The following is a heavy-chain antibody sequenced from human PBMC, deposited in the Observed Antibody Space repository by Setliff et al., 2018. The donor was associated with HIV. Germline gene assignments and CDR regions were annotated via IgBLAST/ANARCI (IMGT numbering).Heavy chain of an antibody. J-gene: IGHJ4*02. Sequence: SVKVSCKASGISFSSYPISWVRQAPGQGLEWMGVFIPILGKVHYAQKFQGRVTITADKSTSTAYMELSSLRSEDTAVYYCAREVAAAGGGYYFDYWGQGTLVTVSS. CDR2: FIPILGKV. D-gene: IGHD6-13*01. CDR3: AREVAAAGGGYYFDY. CDR1: GISFSSYP. V-gene: IGHV1-69*10.